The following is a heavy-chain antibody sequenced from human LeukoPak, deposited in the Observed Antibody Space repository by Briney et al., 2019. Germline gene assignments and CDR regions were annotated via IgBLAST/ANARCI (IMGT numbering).Heavy chain of an antibody. CDR3: ARDRYDKNFDY. CDR1: GDSVSTNSGA. J-gene: IGHJ4*02. V-gene: IGHV6-1*01. D-gene: IGHD3-22*01. CDR2: TYFRSKLYT. Sequence: SQTLSLTCAISGDSVSTNSGAWNWIRQSPSRGLEWLGRTYFRSKLYTDYSLSVKSRISIIPDTSNNPFSLQLNSVSPEDTAVYYCARDRYDKNFDYWGQGTLVTVSS.